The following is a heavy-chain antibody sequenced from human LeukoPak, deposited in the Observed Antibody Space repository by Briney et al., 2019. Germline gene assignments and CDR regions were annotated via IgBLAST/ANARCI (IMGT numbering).Heavy chain of an antibody. CDR2: IYWDDDK. CDR1: GFSLSTSGMC. D-gene: IGHD3-22*01. V-gene: IGHV2-5*08. CDR3: AIVPPVQPTYYYDSSGYNWFDP. Sequence: KRSGPALVKPTQTLTLTCTFSGFSLSTSGMCVSWIRQPPGKALEWLALIYWDDDKRYSPSLKSRLTITKDTSKNQVVLTMTNMDPVDTATYYCAIVPPVQPTYYYDSSGYNWFDPWGQGTLVTVSS. J-gene: IGHJ5*02.